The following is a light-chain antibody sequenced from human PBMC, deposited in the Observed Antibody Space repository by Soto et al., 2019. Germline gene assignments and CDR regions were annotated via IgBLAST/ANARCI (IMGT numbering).Light chain of an antibody. V-gene: IGKV3-20*01. CDR1: QNLGTLY. Sequence: EIVLTQSPGTLSLSPGERGTLSCRASQNLGTLYLAWFQQKSRQAPRLLIYSASRRATGIAERFTGSGSGTVFTLTINRVDPEDFAVYFCQQYAGSPRTFGQGTKVEIK. CDR2: SAS. J-gene: IGKJ1*01. CDR3: QQYAGSPRT.